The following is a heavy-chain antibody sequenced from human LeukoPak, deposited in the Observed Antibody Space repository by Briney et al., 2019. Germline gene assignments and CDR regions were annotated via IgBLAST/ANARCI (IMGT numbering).Heavy chain of an antibody. CDR1: GFTFDDYA. CDR2: ISWISGNI. J-gene: IGHJ4*02. V-gene: IGHV3-9*01. CDR3: TKTGTYSSSSGYIDS. Sequence: GGSLRLSCAASGFTFDDYAMPWVRQAPGKGLEWVSGISWISGNIGYADSVEGRFTLSRDNAKNSLYLQMNSLRAEDTALYYCTKTGTYSSSSGYIDSWGQGTLVTVSS. D-gene: IGHD6-6*01.